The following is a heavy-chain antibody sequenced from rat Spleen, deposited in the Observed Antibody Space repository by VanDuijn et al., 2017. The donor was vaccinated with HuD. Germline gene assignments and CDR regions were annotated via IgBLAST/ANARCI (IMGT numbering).Heavy chain of an antibody. CDR3: ARPCSRRYVMDA. CDR2: TNYDGSST. V-gene: IGHV5-29*01. J-gene: IGHJ4*01. D-gene: IGHD1-2*01. Sequence: EVQLVESDGGLVQPGRSLKLSCAASGFNFSDYYMAWVRQAPTKGLEWVATTNYDGSSTYYRDSVKGRFTISRDDATSSLYLQMDSLRSEDTATYYCARPCSRRYVMDAWGQGASVTVSS. CDR1: GFNFSDYY.